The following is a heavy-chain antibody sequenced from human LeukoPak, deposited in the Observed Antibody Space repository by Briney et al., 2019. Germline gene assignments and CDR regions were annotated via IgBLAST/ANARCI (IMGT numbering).Heavy chain of an antibody. CDR3: ARVGQLVFDY. J-gene: IGHJ4*02. Sequence: GASVKVSCKTSGYTFTNGYWHWVRQAPGQGLEWVGIINPGDGSTKYAQKFQGRVTMTRDTSTSTVYMELSILGSEDTAVYYCARVGQLVFDYWGQGTLVTVSS. CDR2: INPGDGST. D-gene: IGHD6-6*01. CDR1: GYTFTNGY. V-gene: IGHV1-46*03.